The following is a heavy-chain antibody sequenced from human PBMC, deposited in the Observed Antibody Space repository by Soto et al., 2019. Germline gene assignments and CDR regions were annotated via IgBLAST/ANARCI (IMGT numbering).Heavy chain of an antibody. CDR3: ARGLQFKRTSVGY. CDR1: GGSISSGGYY. CDR2: IYYSGGT. D-gene: IGHD5-12*01. Sequence: PSETLSLPCTVSGGSISSGGYYWSWIRQHPGTGLAWIGYIYYSGGTYYNPSLKSRVTISVDTSKNQFSLKLSSVTAADTAVYYCARGLQFKRTSVGYWGQGTLVTVSS. V-gene: IGHV4-31*03. J-gene: IGHJ4*02.